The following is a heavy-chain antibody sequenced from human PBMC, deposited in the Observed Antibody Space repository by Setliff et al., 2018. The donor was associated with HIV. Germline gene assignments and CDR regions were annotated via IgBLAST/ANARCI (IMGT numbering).Heavy chain of an antibody. CDR3: ARDTYYNFWSGLEDYYYYMDV. D-gene: IGHD3-3*01. CDR2: INPSGGST. CDR1: GYTFTSYY. V-gene: IGHV1-46*01. Sequence: ASVKVSCKASGYTFTSYYMHWVRQAPGQGLEWMGIINPSGGSTSYAQKFQGRVTMTRDTSTSTVYMELSSLRSEDTAVYYCARDTYYNFWSGLEDYYYYMDVWAKGPRSPSP. J-gene: IGHJ6*03.